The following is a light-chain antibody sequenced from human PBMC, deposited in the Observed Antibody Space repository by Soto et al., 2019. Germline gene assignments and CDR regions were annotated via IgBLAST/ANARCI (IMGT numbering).Light chain of an antibody. CDR2: GAS. V-gene: IGKV3-15*01. CDR3: QQYNNSPPSLT. Sequence: EIVMTQSPATLSVSPGERATLSCRASQSVSSNLAWYQQKPGQAPRLLIYGASTRATGIPARFSGSGSGTEFTLTISSLQSEDLAVYYCQQYNNSPPSLTFGGGTKVEIK. CDR1: QSVSSN. J-gene: IGKJ4*01.